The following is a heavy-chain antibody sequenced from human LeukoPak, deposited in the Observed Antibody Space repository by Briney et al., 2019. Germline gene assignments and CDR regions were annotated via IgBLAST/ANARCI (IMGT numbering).Heavy chain of an antibody. J-gene: IGHJ4*02. V-gene: IGHV3-23*01. D-gene: IGHD4-11*01. CDR1: GFTFSSYA. CDR3: AKARKYSLQYYFDY. CDR2: ISGSGGST. Sequence: PGGSLRLSCAASGFTFSSYAMSWVRQAPGKGLEWVSAISGSGGSTYYADSVKGRFTISRDNSKNTLYLQMSSLRAEDTAVYYCAKARKYSLQYYFDYWGQGTLVTVSS.